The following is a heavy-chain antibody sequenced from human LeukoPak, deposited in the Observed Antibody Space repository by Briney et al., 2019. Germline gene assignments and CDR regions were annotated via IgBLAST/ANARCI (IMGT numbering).Heavy chain of an antibody. Sequence: SETLSLTCVDSNYSFTSGYCWGWIRQPPGKGLQWIGSFWHSGSTYYNPSLKSRVTISLDTSKNQFSLTLNSVTAADTAVYYCAKVLSLRHFDWVLYIDHWGQGTLVTVSS. CDR3: AKVLSLRHFDWVLYIDH. D-gene: IGHD3-9*01. J-gene: IGHJ4*02. CDR1: NYSFTSGYC. V-gene: IGHV4-38-2*01. CDR2: FWHSGST.